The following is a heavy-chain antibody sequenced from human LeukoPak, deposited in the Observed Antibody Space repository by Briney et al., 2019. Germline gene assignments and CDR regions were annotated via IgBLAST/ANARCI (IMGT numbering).Heavy chain of an antibody. Sequence: GGSLRLFCAASGFTFSSYAMSWVRQAPGKGLEWVSAIRGSGSSTFYADSVKGRFTISRDNSKNTLYLQMNSLRAEDTAVYYCAKGSELRSKVNFDYWGQGTLGTVSS. V-gene: IGHV3-23*01. CDR3: AKGSELRSKVNFDY. D-gene: IGHD1-26*01. J-gene: IGHJ4*02. CDR2: IRGSGSST. CDR1: GFTFSSYA.